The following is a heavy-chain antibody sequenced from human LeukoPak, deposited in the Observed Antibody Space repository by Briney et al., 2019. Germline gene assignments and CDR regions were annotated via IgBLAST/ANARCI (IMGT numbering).Heavy chain of an antibody. V-gene: IGHV3-30*04. Sequence: GGSLRLSCAASGFTFSSYAMHWVRQAPGKGLEWVAVISYDGSNKYYADSVKGRFTISRDNSKNTLYLQMNSLRAEDTAVYYCARGYTYYDYVWGSYRYTRGMDVWGKGTTVTVSS. CDR1: GFTFSSYA. CDR2: ISYDGSNK. J-gene: IGHJ6*04. CDR3: ARGYTYYDYVWGSYRYTRGMDV. D-gene: IGHD3-16*02.